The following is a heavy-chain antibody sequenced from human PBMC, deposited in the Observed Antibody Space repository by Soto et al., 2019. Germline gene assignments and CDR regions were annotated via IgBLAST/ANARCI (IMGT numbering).Heavy chain of an antibody. CDR2: IYSGGST. J-gene: IGHJ4*02. CDR1: GFTVSSNY. CDR3: ASPSGYSSGWYYY. Sequence: GGSLRLSCAASGFTVSSNYMSWVRQAPGKGLEWVLVIYSGGSTYYADSVKGRFTISRDNSKNTLYLQMNSLRAEDTAVYYCASPSGYSSGWYYYWGQGTLVTVSS. D-gene: IGHD6-19*01. V-gene: IGHV3-53*01.